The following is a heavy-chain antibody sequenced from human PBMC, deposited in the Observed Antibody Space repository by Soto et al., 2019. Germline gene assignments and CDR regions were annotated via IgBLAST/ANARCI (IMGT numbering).Heavy chain of an antibody. V-gene: IGHV2-70*11. Sequence: LRLSCAASGFTFSSYAMSWVRQAPGKALEWLARIDWDDDKYYSTSLKTRLTISKDTSKNQVVLTMTNMDPVDTATYYCARIGSSTENWFDPWGQGTLVTVSS. D-gene: IGHD6-13*01. CDR3: ARIGSSTENWFDP. J-gene: IGHJ5*02. CDR2: IDWDDDK. CDR1: GFTFSSYAM.